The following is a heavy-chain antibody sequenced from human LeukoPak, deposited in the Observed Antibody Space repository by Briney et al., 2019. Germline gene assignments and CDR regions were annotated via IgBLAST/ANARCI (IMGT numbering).Heavy chain of an antibody. CDR2: IIPIFGTA. Sequence: ASVKVSCKXSGGTFSSYAISWVRQAPGQGLEWMGGIIPIFGTANYSQKFQGRVTITADESTSTAYMELSSLRSEDTAVYYCAREHEENYFDYWGQGTLVTVSS. CDR3: AREHEENYFDY. J-gene: IGHJ4*02. V-gene: IGHV1-69*01. CDR1: GGTFSSYA.